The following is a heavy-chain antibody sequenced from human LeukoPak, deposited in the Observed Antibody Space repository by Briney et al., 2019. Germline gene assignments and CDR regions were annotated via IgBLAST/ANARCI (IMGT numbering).Heavy chain of an antibody. CDR3: VGERQDTIVHSGAFDI. D-gene: IGHD3-10*01. V-gene: IGHV3-30-3*01. CDR1: EFTFSSYI. J-gene: IGHJ3*02. Sequence: GGSLRLSCAASEFTFSSYIMHWVRQAPGKGLEWVAAIASDASHTFYVESVKGRFTISRDNSKNTLYLQMNSLRAEDTAVYFCVGERQDTIVHSGAFDIWGQGTMVTVSS. CDR2: IASDASHT.